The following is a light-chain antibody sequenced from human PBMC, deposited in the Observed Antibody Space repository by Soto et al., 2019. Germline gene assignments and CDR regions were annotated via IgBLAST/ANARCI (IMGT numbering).Light chain of an antibody. CDR2: GAS. J-gene: IGKJ2*01. CDR3: QQYINWPET. V-gene: IGKV3-15*01. Sequence: EIVMTQSPDTLSVSPGERATLSCRASQSVSSNLAWYQQKPAQAPRLLISGASTRATGIPVRFSGSGSGTEFTLTISSLQSEDFGVYYCQQYINWPETFGQGTKLEIK. CDR1: QSVSSN.